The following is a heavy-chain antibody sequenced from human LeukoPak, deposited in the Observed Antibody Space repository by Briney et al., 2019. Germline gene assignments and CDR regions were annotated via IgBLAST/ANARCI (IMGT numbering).Heavy chain of an antibody. V-gene: IGHV5-51*01. Sequence: GESLKISCQGSGYSFTSYWIGWVRQMPGKGLEWMGIIYPGDSDTRYSPSFQGQVTISADKSISTAYLQWSSLKASDTAMYYCAKGYCSSTSCYVAFDIWGQGTMVTVSS. CDR1: GYSFTSYW. CDR3: AKGYCSSTSCYVAFDI. D-gene: IGHD2-2*01. J-gene: IGHJ3*02. CDR2: IYPGDSDT.